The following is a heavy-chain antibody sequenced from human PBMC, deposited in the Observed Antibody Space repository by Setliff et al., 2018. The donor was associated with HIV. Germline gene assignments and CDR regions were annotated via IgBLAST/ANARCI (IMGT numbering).Heavy chain of an antibody. D-gene: IGHD1-1*01. V-gene: IGHV4-59*02. J-gene: IGHJ3*02. Sequence: PGGSLRLSCAASGFSVSSPYMSWIRQPPGKGLEWIGYIYYSGSTNYNPSLKSRVTISVDTSKNQFSLKLSSVTAADTAVYYCARSYNYDAFDIWGQGTMVTVSS. CDR2: IYYSGST. CDR3: ARSYNYDAFDI. CDR1: GFSVSSPY.